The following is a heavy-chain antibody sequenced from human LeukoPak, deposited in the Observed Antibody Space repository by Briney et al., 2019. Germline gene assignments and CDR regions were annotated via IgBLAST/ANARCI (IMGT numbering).Heavy chain of an antibody. V-gene: IGHV4-4*07. J-gene: IGHJ3*02. D-gene: IGHD1-26*01. Sequence: PSETLSLTCTVSGGSISSYYWSWIRQPDGKGLEWIGRIYTSGSTNYNPSLKSRVTMSVDTSKNQFSLKLSSVTAADTAVYYCARADGTGATRAAFDIWGQGTMVTVSS. CDR1: GGSISSYY. CDR3: ARADGTGATRAAFDI. CDR2: IYTSGST.